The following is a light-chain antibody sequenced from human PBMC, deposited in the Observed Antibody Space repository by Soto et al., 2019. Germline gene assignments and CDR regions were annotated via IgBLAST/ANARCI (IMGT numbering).Light chain of an antibody. V-gene: IGKV1-9*01. J-gene: IGKJ1*01. CDR1: QGISNY. Sequence: DIQLTQSPSFLSASVGDRVTITCRASQGISNYLGWYQQKPGKAPNLLIYDASTLQRGVPSRFSGSGSGTEFTLTITSLQPADFATYYCQQLNRYPPWTFGQGTKVEIK. CDR2: DAS. CDR3: QQLNRYPPWT.